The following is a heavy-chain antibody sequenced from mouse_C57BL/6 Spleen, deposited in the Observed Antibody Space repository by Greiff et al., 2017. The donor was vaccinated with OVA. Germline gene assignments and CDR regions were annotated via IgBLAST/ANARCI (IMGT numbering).Heavy chain of an antibody. CDR1: GYTFTSYW. CDR2: IDPSDNET. D-gene: IGHD6-1*01. J-gene: IGHJ3*01. V-gene: IGHV1-52*01. Sequence: QVQLKQPGAELVRPGSSVKLSCKASGYTFTSYWMHWVKQRPIQGLEWIGNIDPSDNETPYNQKFKDKATLTVDKSSSTAYMQLSSLTSEASAVYYGARRGGHDRDLFAYWGQGTLGTVSA. CDR3: ARRGGHDRDLFAY.